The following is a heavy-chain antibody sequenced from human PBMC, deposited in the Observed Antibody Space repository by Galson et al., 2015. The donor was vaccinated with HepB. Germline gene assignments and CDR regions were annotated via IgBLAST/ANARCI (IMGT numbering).Heavy chain of an antibody. CDR1: GFTFSSYD. CDR2: ISSSGSYI. V-gene: IGHV3-21*01. CDR3: ASDYYDSP. D-gene: IGHD3-22*01. Sequence: SLRLSCAASGFTFSSYDMNWVRQAPGKGLEWVSSISSSGSYIYYADSVKGRFTISRDNAKNSLYLQMNSLRAEDTAVYYCASDYYDSPWGQGTLVTVSS. J-gene: IGHJ5*02.